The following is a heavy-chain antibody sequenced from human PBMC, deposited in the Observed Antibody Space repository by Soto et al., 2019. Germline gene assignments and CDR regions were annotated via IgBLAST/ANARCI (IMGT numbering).Heavy chain of an antibody. D-gene: IGHD3-10*01. CDR3: TTGETYYCGSGSYYSVESWDY. CDR2: IKSKTDGGTT. CDR1: GFTFSNAW. Sequence: GGSLRLSCAASGFTFSNAWMSWVRQAPGKGLEWVGRIKSKTDGGTTDYAAPVKGRFTISRDDSKNTLYLQMNSLKTEDTAVYYCTTGETYYCGSGSYYSVESWDYWGQGTLVTVSS. J-gene: IGHJ4*02. V-gene: IGHV3-15*01.